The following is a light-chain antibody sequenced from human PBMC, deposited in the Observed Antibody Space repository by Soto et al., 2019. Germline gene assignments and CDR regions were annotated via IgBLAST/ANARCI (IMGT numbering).Light chain of an antibody. CDR1: QGISSS. CDR2: AAS. CDR3: QQLKSYPLT. Sequence: DIQLTQSPSFLSASVGDRVTITCRASQGISSSLAWYQQNPGKAPKLLIYAASTLQSGVPSRFSASGSGAEFTLTIGSLQPEDCATYYCQQLKSYPLTFGGGTKVEIK. J-gene: IGKJ4*01. V-gene: IGKV1-9*01.